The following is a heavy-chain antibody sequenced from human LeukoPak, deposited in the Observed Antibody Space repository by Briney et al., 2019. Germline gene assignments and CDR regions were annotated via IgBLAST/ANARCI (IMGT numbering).Heavy chain of an antibody. Sequence: SETLSLTCTVSGGSISSSSYYWGWIRQPPGKGLEWIGSIYYSGSTYYNPSLKSRVTISVDTSKNQFSLKLSSVTAADTAVYYCARGSLSYSSSWYAPPGWFDPWGQGTLVTVSS. V-gene: IGHV4-39*07. CDR1: GGSISSSSYY. D-gene: IGHD6-13*01. CDR2: IYYSGST. CDR3: ARGSLSYSSSWYAPPGWFDP. J-gene: IGHJ5*02.